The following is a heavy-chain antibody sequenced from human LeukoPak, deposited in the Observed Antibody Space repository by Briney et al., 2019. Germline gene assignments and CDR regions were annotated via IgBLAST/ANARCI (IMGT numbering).Heavy chain of an antibody. D-gene: IGHD6-19*01. Sequence: GGSLRLSCVGTGFSFSTYGMTWVRQAPGKGLEWVSLISGTGGSIYYAESVKGRFTISRDNFKNTMYLQMNSLRAEDTAVYYCARGGGWYDDYNWFDPWGQGTLVTVSS. CDR3: ARGGGWYDDYNWFDP. CDR1: GFSFSTYG. V-gene: IGHV3-23*01. CDR2: ISGTGGSI. J-gene: IGHJ5*02.